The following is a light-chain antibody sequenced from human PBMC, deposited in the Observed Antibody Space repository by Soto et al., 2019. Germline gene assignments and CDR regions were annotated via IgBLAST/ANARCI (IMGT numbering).Light chain of an antibody. Sequence: QSALTQPASVSGSPGQSITISCTGTSSDAGGYTFVSWYQQHPGKAPKLLIYEVSNRPSGVSNRFSGSKSGNTASLTISGLQVEDEADVYCSSYTSRSTVIFGGGTKLTVL. CDR3: SSYTSRSTVI. CDR1: SSDAGGYTF. J-gene: IGLJ2*01. V-gene: IGLV2-14*01. CDR2: EVS.